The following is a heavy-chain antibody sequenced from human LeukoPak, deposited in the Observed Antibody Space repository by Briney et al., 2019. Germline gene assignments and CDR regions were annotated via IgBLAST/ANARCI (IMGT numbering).Heavy chain of an antibody. CDR1: GYTFTSYG. V-gene: IGHV1-18*01. J-gene: IGHJ4*02. CDR3: ARAHYDFWSGYYTNYYFDY. CDR2: ISAYNGNT. Sequence: ASVKVSCKASGYTFTSYGISWVRQAPGQGLELMGWISAYNGNTNYAQKLQGRVTMTTDTSTSTAYMELRSLRSDDTAVYYCARAHYDFWSGYYTNYYFDYWGQGTLVTVSS. D-gene: IGHD3-3*01.